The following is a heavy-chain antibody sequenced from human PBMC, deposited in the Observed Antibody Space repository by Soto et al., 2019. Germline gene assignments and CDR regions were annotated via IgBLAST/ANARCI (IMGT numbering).Heavy chain of an antibody. V-gene: IGHV5-51*01. J-gene: IGHJ6*04. CDR2: IYPGDSDT. CDR3: ARHGGSSGWYPRSTYDNGTDV. Sequence: GESLKISCKGSGYSFTSYWIGWVRQMPGKGLEWMGIIYPGDSDTRYSPSFQGQVTISADKSISTAYLQWSSLKASDTAMYYCARHGGSSGWYPRSTYDNGTDVWGGGTKVAVSS. CDR1: GYSFTSYW. D-gene: IGHD6-19*01.